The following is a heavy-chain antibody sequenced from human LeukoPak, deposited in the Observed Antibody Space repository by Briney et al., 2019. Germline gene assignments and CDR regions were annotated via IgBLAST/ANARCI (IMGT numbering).Heavy chain of an antibody. CDR1: GGSISSYY. CDR2: IYYSGST. D-gene: IGHD6-19*01. CDR3: ARLRAVWFDP. Sequence: MPSETLSLTCTVSGGSISSYYWSWIRQPPGKGLEWIGYIYYSGSTNYNPSLKSRVTISVDTSKNQFSLKLSSVTAADTAVYYCARLRAVWFDPWGQGTLVTVSS. V-gene: IGHV4-59*08. J-gene: IGHJ5*02.